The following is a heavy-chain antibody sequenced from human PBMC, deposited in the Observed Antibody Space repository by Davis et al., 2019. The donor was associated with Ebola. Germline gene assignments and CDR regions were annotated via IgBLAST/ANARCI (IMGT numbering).Heavy chain of an antibody. CDR3: SERGSSV. CDR1: GVSISRHY. Sequence: PSETLSLTCTVSGVSISRHYWSWIRQPRGKRLEWIGSIYYTGSAYYNSSLASRATISVDTSKNQFSLKLTSVTAADTAMYYCSERGSSVWGQGTLVTVSS. D-gene: IGHD3-10*01. V-gene: IGHV4-59*03. J-gene: IGHJ4*02. CDR2: IYYTGSA.